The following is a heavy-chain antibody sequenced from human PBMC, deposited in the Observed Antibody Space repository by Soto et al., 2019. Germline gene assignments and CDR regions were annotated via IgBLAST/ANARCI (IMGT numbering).Heavy chain of an antibody. CDR1: GFTFSSYW. D-gene: IGHD6-6*01. Sequence: GGSLRLSCAASGFTFSSYWLHWVRQAPGKGLVWVSRINSDGSSTSYADSVKGQFTVSRDNAKNTLYLQTNSLRAEDTAVYYCAREDSSSPLVDYWGQGTLVTVSS. CDR2: INSDGSST. J-gene: IGHJ4*02. V-gene: IGHV3-74*01. CDR3: AREDSSSPLVDY.